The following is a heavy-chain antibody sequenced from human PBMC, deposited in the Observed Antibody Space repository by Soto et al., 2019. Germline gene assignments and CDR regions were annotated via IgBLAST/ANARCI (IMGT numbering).Heavy chain of an antibody. D-gene: IGHD1-20*01. CDR1: GDSISSNGAA. V-gene: IGHV6-1*01. Sequence: SQTLSLTCAISGDSISSNGAAWNWIRQSPSRGLEWLGRTFYRSKWYNDYALSVRSRITINPDTSKNQFSLQLNSVTPEDTAVYYCARGLDTITDTRDWLDPWGQGTLVTVSS. CDR2: TFYRSKWYN. J-gene: IGHJ5*02. CDR3: ARGLDTITDTRDWLDP.